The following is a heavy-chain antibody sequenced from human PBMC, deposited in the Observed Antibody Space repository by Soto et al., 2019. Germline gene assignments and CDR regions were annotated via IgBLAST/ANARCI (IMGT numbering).Heavy chain of an antibody. D-gene: IGHD3-16*01. CDR3: AKSIWGSYIAPHSSGLLGY. CDR2: ISGSGGST. Sequence: GGSLRLSCAASGFTFSSYAMSWVRQAPGKGLEWVSAISGSGGSTYYADSVKGRFTISRDNSKNTLYLQMNSLRAEDTAVYYCAKSIWGSYIAPHSSGLLGYWGQGTLVTVSS. J-gene: IGHJ4*02. V-gene: IGHV3-23*01. CDR1: GFTFSSYA.